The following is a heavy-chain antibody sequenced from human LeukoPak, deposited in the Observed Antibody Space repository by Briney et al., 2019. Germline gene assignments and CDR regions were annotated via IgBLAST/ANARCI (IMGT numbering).Heavy chain of an antibody. V-gene: IGHV3-7*01. D-gene: IGHD3-16*01. J-gene: IGHJ4*01. CDR3: ARQGDDY. Sequence: GGSLRLSCAASGFTFDDYGMSWVRQAPGKGLECVANIKEDGSEKYYVDSVKGRFTISRDNAKNSLYLQMNSLRAEDAAVYYCARQGDDYWGHGTLVTVSS. CDR1: GFTFDDYG. CDR2: IKEDGSEK.